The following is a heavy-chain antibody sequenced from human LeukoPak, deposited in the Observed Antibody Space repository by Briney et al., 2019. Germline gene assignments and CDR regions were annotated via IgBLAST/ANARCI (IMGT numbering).Heavy chain of an antibody. CDR3: ARALRGGSYWGCYYGMDV. V-gene: IGHV3-53*01. J-gene: IGHJ6*02. CDR1: GFTVSSNY. D-gene: IGHD1-26*01. Sequence: GSLRLSCAASGFTVSSNYMSWVRQAPGKGLEWVSVIYSGGSTYYADSVKGRFTISRDNSKNTLYLQMNSLRAEDTAVYYCARALRGGSYWGCYYGMDVWGQGTTVTVSS. CDR2: IYSGGST.